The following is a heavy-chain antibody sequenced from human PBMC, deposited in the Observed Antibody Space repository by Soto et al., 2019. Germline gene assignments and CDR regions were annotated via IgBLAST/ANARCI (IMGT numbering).Heavy chain of an antibody. CDR3: ARILITFGGAHFDY. D-gene: IGHD3-16*01. V-gene: IGHV3-21*01. Sequence: SLRLSCAASGFTFSSYSMNWVRQAPGKGLEWVSSISSSSSYIYYADSVKGRFTISRDNAKNSLYLQMNSLRAEDTAVYYCARILITFGGAHFDYWGQGTLVTSPQ. CDR2: ISSSSSYI. CDR1: GFTFSSYS. J-gene: IGHJ4*02.